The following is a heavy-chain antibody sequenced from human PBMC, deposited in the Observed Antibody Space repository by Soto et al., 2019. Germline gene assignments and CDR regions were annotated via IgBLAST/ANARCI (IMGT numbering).Heavy chain of an antibody. CDR3: ARHGIVPARFVRTYYFDY. CDR2: IYYSGST. Sequence: SETLSLTCTVSGGSISSYYWSWIRQPPGKGLEWIGYIYYSGSTNYNPSLKSRVTISVDTSKNQFSLKLSSVTAADTAVYYCARHGIVPARFVRTYYFDYWGQGTLVTVSS. V-gene: IGHV4-59*08. CDR1: GGSISSYY. J-gene: IGHJ4*02. D-gene: IGHD3-10*01.